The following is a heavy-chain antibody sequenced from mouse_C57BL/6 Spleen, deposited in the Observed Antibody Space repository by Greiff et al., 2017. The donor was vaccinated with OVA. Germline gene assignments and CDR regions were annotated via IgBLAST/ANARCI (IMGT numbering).Heavy chain of an antibody. V-gene: IGHV1-19*01. J-gene: IGHJ2*01. CDR1: GYTFTDYY. CDR2: INPYNGGT. D-gene: IGHD4-1*01. Sequence: EVQLQQSGPVLVKPGASVKMSCKASGYTFTDYYMNWVKQSHGKSLEWIGVINPYNGGTSYNQKFKGKATLTVDKSSSTAYMELNSLTSEDSAVYYCARWNWDEADYWGQGTTLTVSS. CDR3: ARWNWDEADY.